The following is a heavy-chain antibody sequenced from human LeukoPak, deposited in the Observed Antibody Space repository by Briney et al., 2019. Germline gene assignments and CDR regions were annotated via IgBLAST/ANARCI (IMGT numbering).Heavy chain of an antibody. V-gene: IGHV3-74*01. CDR3: ARSQGPYDY. CDR1: GFTFSSCW. CDR2: INGDGSST. J-gene: IGHJ4*02. Sequence: GGSLRLSCAASGFTFSSCWMNWVRQAPGKGLVWVSRINGDGSSTNYADSVKGRFTISRDNAKNTLYLQLNSLRAEDTAIYYCARSQGPYDYWGQGTLVTVSS.